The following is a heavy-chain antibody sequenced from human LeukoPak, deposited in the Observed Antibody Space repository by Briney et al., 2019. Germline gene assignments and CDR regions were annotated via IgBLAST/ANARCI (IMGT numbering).Heavy chain of an antibody. D-gene: IGHD3-3*01. Sequence: PGGSLRLSCAASGFTFSTYWMNWVSQAPGKGLEWVANIKQDGSEKYYVESVKGRFTISRDNAKNSLYLQMNSLRAEDTAVYYCAKDPLRVVGQYDFWSGSKGDYWGQGTLVTVSS. J-gene: IGHJ4*02. V-gene: IGHV3-7*01. CDR2: IKQDGSEK. CDR1: GFTFSTYW. CDR3: AKDPLRVVGQYDFWSGSKGDY.